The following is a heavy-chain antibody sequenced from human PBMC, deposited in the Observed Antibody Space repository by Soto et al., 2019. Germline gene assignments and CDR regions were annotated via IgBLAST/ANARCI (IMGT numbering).Heavy chain of an antibody. V-gene: IGHV3-30*18. CDR1: GFTFSSYG. CDR3: AKDRGIQLWSHYFDF. D-gene: IGHD5-18*01. CDR2: ITFDGSNK. Sequence: QVQLVESGGGVVQPGRSLRLSCAASGFTFSSYGIHWVRQAPGKGLEWVAVITFDGSNKYYADSVQGRFTISRDNSKNALYLQMRRLRPEDTAVYYCAKDRGIQLWSHYFDFCGQGTLVTVSS. J-gene: IGHJ4*02.